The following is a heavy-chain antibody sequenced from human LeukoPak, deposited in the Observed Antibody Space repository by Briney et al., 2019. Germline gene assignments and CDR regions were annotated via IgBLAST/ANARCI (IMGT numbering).Heavy chain of an antibody. Sequence: GGSLRLSCAASGFTFSSCAMHWVRQAPGKGLEWVAVISYDGSNKYYADSVKGRFTISRDNSKNTLYLQMNSLRAEDTAVYYCARDGRFLEWLGLEYNWFDPWGQGTLVTVSS. CDR3: ARDGRFLEWLGLEYNWFDP. J-gene: IGHJ5*02. V-gene: IGHV3-30-3*01. CDR2: ISYDGSNK. D-gene: IGHD3-3*01. CDR1: GFTFSSCA.